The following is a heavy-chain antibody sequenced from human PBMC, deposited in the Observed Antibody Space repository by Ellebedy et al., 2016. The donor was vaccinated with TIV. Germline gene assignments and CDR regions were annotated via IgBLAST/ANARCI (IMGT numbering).Heavy chain of an antibody. CDR1: GFTVGTNY. CDR2: IYDDGTT. D-gene: IGHD3-10*01. V-gene: IGHV3-66*01. J-gene: IGHJ6*02. CDR3: ANNWVVRGEGWNNGMDI. Sequence: GASLKISCAVSGFTVGTNYLSWVRQAPGKGLEWVSTIYDDGTTYYADSVRGRFTISRDNSKNTLYLQMKSLRADDTAVYYCANNWVVRGEGWNNGMDIWGQGTTVTVSS.